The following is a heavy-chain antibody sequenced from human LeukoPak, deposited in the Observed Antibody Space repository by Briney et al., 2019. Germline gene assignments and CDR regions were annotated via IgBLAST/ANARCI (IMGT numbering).Heavy chain of an antibody. CDR3: AKGFYDSSRRIDY. J-gene: IGHJ4*02. V-gene: IGHV3-30*18. Sequence: GGSLRLSCAATGFTLSGHSMNWVRQAPGKGLEWGAVISYDGSNKYYADSVKGRFTISRDNSKNTLYLQMNSLRAEDTAVYYCAKGFYDSSRRIDYWGQGTLVTVSS. CDR2: ISYDGSNK. CDR1: GFTLSGHS. D-gene: IGHD6-13*01.